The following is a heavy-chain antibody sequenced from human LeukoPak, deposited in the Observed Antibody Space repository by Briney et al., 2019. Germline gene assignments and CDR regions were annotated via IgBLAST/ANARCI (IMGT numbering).Heavy chain of an antibody. V-gene: IGHV1-69*06. CDR1: GGTLNSYA. Sequence: ASVKVSCKASGGTLNSYAISWVRQAPGHGLEWMGGIIPIFGTANYAQKFQGRVTITADKSTSTAYMELSSLRSEDTAVYYCASPDYYDSSYFDYWGQGTLVTVSS. CDR2: IIPIFGTA. CDR3: ASPDYYDSSYFDY. D-gene: IGHD3-22*01. J-gene: IGHJ4*02.